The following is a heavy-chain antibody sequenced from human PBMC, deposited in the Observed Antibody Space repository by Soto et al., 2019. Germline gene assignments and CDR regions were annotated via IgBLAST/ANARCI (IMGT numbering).Heavy chain of an antibody. Sequence: ASVKVSCKASGYTFTSYYMHWVRQAPGQGLEWMGIINPSGGSTSYAQKFQGRVTMTRDTSTSTVYMELSSLRSEDTAVYYCARDFLNGGSGSYVVWFDPWGQGTLVTVSS. CDR3: ARDFLNGGSGSYVVWFDP. J-gene: IGHJ5*02. CDR1: GYTFTSYY. V-gene: IGHV1-46*01. CDR2: INPSGGST. D-gene: IGHD3-10*01.